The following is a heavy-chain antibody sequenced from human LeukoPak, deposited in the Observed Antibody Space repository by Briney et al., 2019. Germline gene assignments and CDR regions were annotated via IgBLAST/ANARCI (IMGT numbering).Heavy chain of an antibody. Sequence: SETLSLTCAVYGGPFSGYYWSWIRQPPGKGLEWIGEINHSGSTNYNPSLKSRVTISVNTSKNQFSLKLSSVTAADTAVYYCARSRYVYTFDYWGQGTLVTVSS. D-gene: IGHD2-2*02. J-gene: IGHJ4*02. CDR3: ARSRYVYTFDY. CDR1: GGPFSGYY. CDR2: INHSGST. V-gene: IGHV4-34*01.